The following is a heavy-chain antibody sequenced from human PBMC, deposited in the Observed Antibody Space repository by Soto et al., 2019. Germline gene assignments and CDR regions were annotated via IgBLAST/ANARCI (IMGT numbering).Heavy chain of an antibody. CDR3: ARRYGYYFDY. CDR2: IYYSGST. D-gene: IGHD3-9*01. Sequence: QVQLQESGPGLVKPSETLSLPCTVSGGSISSYYWSWIRQPPGKGLELIGYIYYSGSTNYNPSLKSRVTISVDTSNNQLSLKLSSVTAADTAVYYCARRYGYYFDYWGQGTRVTVSS. CDR1: GGSISSYY. V-gene: IGHV4-59*08. J-gene: IGHJ4*02.